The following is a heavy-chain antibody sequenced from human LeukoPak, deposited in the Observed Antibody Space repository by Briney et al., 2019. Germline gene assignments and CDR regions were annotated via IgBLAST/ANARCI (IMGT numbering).Heavy chain of an antibody. Sequence: PSESLSLTCTVSGGSISSYYWSWIRQPPGKGLEWIGYIYYSGSTNYNPSLKSRVTISVDTSKNQFSLKLSSVTAADTAVYYCARVQADTFDIWGQGTMVTVSS. CDR3: ARVQADTFDI. J-gene: IGHJ3*02. CDR2: IYYSGST. CDR1: GGSISSYY. V-gene: IGHV4-59*01.